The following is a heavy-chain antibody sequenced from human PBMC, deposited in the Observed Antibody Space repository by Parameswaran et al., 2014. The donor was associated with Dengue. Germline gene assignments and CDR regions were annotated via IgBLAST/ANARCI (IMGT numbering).Heavy chain of an antibody. Sequence: WIRQPPGKGLEWIGYIYYSGSTYYNPSLKSRVTISVDTSKNQFSLKLSSVTAADTAVYYCARDGVVPAPTGAFDIWGQGTMVTVSS. CDR3: ARDGVVPAPTGAFDI. CDR2: IYYSGST. V-gene: IGHV4-31*02. D-gene: IGHD2-2*01. J-gene: IGHJ3*02.